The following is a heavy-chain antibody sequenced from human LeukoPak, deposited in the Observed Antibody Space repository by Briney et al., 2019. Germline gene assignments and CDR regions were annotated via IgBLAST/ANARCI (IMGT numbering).Heavy chain of an antibody. Sequence: ASVKVSCKASGYTFTGYYIHWVRQAPGQGLEWMGWINPSSGGINYAQKFQGTVTMTRDTSISTVYMELSRLRSDDTAVYYCAREGGSSGWYYFDYWGQGTLVTVSS. D-gene: IGHD6-19*01. CDR1: GYTFTGYY. CDR2: INPSSGGI. J-gene: IGHJ4*02. V-gene: IGHV1-2*02. CDR3: AREGGSSGWYYFDY.